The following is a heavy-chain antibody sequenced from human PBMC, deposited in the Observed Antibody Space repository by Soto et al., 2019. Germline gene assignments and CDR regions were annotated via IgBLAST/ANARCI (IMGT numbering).Heavy chain of an antibody. J-gene: IGHJ6*02. Sequence: PGGSLRLSCAASGFTFSNAWMNWVRQAPGKGLEWVGRIKSKTDGGTTDYAAPVKGRFTISRDDPKNTLYLQMNSLKTEDTAVYYCTTECRFLEWLCGYGMDVWGQGTTVTVSS. V-gene: IGHV3-15*07. CDR3: TTECRFLEWLCGYGMDV. CDR2: IKSKTDGGTT. D-gene: IGHD3-3*01. CDR1: GFTFSNAW.